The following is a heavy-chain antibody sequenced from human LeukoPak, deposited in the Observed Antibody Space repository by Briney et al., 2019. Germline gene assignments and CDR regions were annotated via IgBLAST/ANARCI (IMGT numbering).Heavy chain of an antibody. J-gene: IGHJ4*02. D-gene: IGHD6-19*01. CDR2: IKQDGSEK. V-gene: IGHV3-7*01. CDR1: GFTFSSYW. Sequence: GGSLRLSCAASGFTFSSYWMSWVRQAPGKGLEWVANIKQDGSEKYYVDSVKGRFTISRDNAKNSLYLQMNSLRAEDTAMYYCARDGGHSSGWYDYWGQGTLVTVSS. CDR3: ARDGGHSSGWYDY.